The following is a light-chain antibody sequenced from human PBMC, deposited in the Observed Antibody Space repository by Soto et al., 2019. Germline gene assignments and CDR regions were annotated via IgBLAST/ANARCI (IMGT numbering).Light chain of an antibody. V-gene: IGKV1-9*01. J-gene: IGKJ4*01. CDR1: QDSASY. CDR3: QQARNYPST. CDR2: AAS. Sequence: IRFTQPPWSLSAYEGHRGPIPCRASQDSASYLAGDQQKPGEAPNLRIDAASTLHGGVPSRVSGSGSGTDVALTITSLQAEDFATYYCQQARNYPSTFGGGTKVDIK.